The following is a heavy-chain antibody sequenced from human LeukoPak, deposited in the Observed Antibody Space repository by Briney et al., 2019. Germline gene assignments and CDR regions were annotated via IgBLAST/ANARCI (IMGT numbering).Heavy chain of an antibody. V-gene: IGHV3-20*04. CDR3: ARVYGSGSLGVRAFDI. J-gene: IGHJ3*02. Sequence: PGGSLRLSCAASGFTFDDYGMSWVRQAPGKGLEWVSGINWNGGSTGYADSVKGRFTISRDNAKNSLYLQMNSLRAEDTALYYCARVYGSGSLGVRAFDIWGQGTMVTVSS. CDR1: GFTFDDYG. D-gene: IGHD3-10*01. CDR2: INWNGGST.